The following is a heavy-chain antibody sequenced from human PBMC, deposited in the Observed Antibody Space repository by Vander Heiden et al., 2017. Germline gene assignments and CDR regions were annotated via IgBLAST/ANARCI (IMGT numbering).Heavy chain of an antibody. V-gene: IGHV3-30*18. J-gene: IGHJ4*02. CDR3: AKDRAGATSGVGDY. CDR1: GFTFRSYG. D-gene: IGHD1-26*01. CDR2: ISYDGSNK. Sequence: QVQLVESGGGVVQPGRSLRLSCAASGFTFRSYGMHWLRQAPGKGLEWVAVISYDGSNKYYADSVKGRFTISRDNSKNTLYLQMNSLRAEDTAVYYCAKDRAGATSGVGDYWGQGTLVTVSS.